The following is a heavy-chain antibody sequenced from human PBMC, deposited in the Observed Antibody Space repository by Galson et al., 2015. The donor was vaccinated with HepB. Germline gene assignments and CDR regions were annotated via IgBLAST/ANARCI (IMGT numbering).Heavy chain of an antibody. CDR1: GFTFSSYE. V-gene: IGHV3-48*03. J-gene: IGHJ4*02. Sequence: SLRLSCAASGFTFSSYEMNWVRQAPGKGLEWVSYISSSGSTIYYADSVKGRFTISRDNAKNSLYLQMNSLRAEDTAVYYCARSGTTLNNNDYWGQGTLVTVSS. D-gene: IGHD1/OR15-1a*01. CDR2: ISSSGSTI. CDR3: ARSGTTLNNNDY.